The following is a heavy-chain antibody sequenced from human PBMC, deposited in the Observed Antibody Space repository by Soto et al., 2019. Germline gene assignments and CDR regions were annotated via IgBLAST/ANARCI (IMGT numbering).Heavy chain of an antibody. D-gene: IGHD3-9*01. V-gene: IGHV4-39*01. J-gene: IGHJ4*02. CDR3: ASSDYDILTGYSNPIDY. CDR1: GGSISSSSYY. CDR2: IYYSGST. Sequence: ASETLSLTCTVSGGSISSSSYYWGWIRQPPGKGLEWIGSIYYSGSTYYNPSLKSRVTISVDTSKNQFSLKLSSVTAADTAVYYCASSDYDILTGYSNPIDYWGKGTLVTVSS.